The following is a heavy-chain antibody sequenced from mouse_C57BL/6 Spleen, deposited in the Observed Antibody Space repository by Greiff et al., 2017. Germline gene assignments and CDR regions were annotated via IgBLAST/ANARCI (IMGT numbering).Heavy chain of an antibody. Sequence: QQSCKASGYTFTSYWMHWVKQRPIHGLEWICNIDPSDSETHYNQKFKDKATLTVDKSSSTAYMHLSSLTSEDTAVYYCAREVGYSSGYYFAYWGQGTLVTVSA. CDR1: GYTFTSYW. V-gene: IGHV1-52*01. CDR3: AREVGYSSGYYFAY. D-gene: IGHD3-2*02. J-gene: IGHJ3*01. CDR2: IDPSDSET.